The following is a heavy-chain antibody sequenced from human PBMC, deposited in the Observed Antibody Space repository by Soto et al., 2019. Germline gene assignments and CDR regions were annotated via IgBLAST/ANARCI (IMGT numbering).Heavy chain of an antibody. CDR3: GRHVPAAGYYYGMDV. Sequence: QVQLVQSGAEVKKPGSSVKVSCKASGGTFSSYAISWVRQAPGQGLEWMGGIIPIFGTADYAQKFQGRVTINADESTSTAYMELSSLRSEDTAVYYCGRHVPAAGYYYGMDVWGQGTTVTVSS. J-gene: IGHJ6*02. V-gene: IGHV1-69*12. CDR2: IIPIFGTA. CDR1: GGTFSSYA. D-gene: IGHD2-2*01.